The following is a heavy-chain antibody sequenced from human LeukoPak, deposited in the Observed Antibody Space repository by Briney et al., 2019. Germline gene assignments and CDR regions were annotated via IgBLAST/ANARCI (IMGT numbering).Heavy chain of an antibody. V-gene: IGHV3-30*18. CDR2: ISYDGSNK. CDR1: GFTFSSYG. CDR3: AKDTGSWRWLQEGDAFDI. D-gene: IGHD5-24*01. J-gene: IGHJ3*02. Sequence: GGSLRLSCAASGFTFSSYGMHWVRQAPGKGLEWVAVISYDGSNKYYADSVKGRFTISRDNSKNTLYLQMNSLRAEDTAVYYCAKDTGSWRWLQEGDAFDIWGQGTMVTVSS.